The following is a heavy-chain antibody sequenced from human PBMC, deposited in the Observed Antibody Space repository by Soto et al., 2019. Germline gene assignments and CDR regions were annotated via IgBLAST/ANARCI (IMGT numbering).Heavy chain of an antibody. CDR1: GGTFSSYA. J-gene: IGHJ3*02. Sequence: VASVKVSCKASGGTFSSYAISWVRQAPGQGLEWMGGIIPIFGTANYAQKFQGRVTITADESTSTAYMELSSLRSEDTAVYYCARDVHTARAGAFDIWGQGTMVTVSS. D-gene: IGHD5-18*01. CDR2: IIPIFGTA. V-gene: IGHV1-69*13. CDR3: ARDVHTARAGAFDI.